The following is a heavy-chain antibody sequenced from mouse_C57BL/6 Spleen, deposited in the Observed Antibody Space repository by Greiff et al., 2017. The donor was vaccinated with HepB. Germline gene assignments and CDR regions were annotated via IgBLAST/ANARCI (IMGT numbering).Heavy chain of an antibody. CDR3: ARGGLGNYVYYAMDY. Sequence: EVQLVESGPELVKPGASVKISCKASGYSFTGYYMNWVKQSPEKSLEWIGEINPSTGGTTYNQKFKAKATLTVDKSSSTAYMQLKSLTSEDSAVYYCARGGLGNYVYYAMDYWGQGTSVTVSS. V-gene: IGHV1-42*01. J-gene: IGHJ4*01. CDR1: GYSFTGYY. CDR2: INPSTGGT. D-gene: IGHD2-1*01.